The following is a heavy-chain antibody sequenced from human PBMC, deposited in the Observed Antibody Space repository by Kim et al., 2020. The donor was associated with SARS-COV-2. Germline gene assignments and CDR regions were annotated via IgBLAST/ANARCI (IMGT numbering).Heavy chain of an antibody. V-gene: IGHV3-9*01. CDR3: AKDISTVIWDYYGMDV. Sequence: DSVKGRFTISRGNAKNAMYLQMNSMKAEDTALYYCAKDISTVIWDYYGMDVWGQGTTVTVSS. J-gene: IGHJ6*02. D-gene: IGHD1-26*01.